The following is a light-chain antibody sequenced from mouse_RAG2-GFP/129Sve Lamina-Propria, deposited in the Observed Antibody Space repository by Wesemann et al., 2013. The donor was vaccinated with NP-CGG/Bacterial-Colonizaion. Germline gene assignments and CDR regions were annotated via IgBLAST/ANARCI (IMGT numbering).Light chain of an antibody. J-gene: IGKJ1*01. V-gene: IGKV6-15*01. Sequence: DIVMTQSHKFMSTSVGDRVSITCKASQDVGTNVAWYQQKPGQSPKALIYSASYRYTGVPDRFTGSGSGTDFTLTISNMQSEDLADYFCQQYSSYPWTFGGGTKLEIK. CDR3: QQYSSYPWT. CDR2: SAS. CDR1: QDVGTN.